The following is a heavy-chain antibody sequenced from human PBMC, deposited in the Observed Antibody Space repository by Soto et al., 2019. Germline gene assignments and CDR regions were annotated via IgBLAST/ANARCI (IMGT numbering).Heavy chain of an antibody. J-gene: IGHJ4*02. CDR1: GGTFSSYA. D-gene: IGHD3-16*01. V-gene: IGHV1-69*12. CDR2: IIPIFGTA. Sequence: QVQLVQSGAEVKKPGSSVKVSCKASGGTFSSYAISWVRQAPGQGLEWMGGIIPIFGTANYAQKFQGRVTSTADDATRTAYMELSSLRSEDTAVYYCASHIAGAGGSYYFEDWGQGTLVTVSS. CDR3: ASHIAGAGGSYYFED.